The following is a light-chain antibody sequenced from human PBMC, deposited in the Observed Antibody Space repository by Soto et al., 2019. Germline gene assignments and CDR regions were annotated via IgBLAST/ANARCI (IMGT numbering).Light chain of an antibody. V-gene: IGKV3-15*01. Sequence: EIVMTQSPVTLSVSPGERATLSCRASQSVSSNLAWYQQKPGQAPRLLIYGASTRATGIPARFSGSGSGTEFILTISSLQSEDFAVYYCQQYNNWPRTFGQGTKVEIK. CDR3: QQYNNWPRT. CDR1: QSVSSN. J-gene: IGKJ1*01. CDR2: GAS.